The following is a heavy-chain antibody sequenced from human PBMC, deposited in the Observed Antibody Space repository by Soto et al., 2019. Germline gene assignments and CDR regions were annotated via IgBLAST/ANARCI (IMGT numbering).Heavy chain of an antibody. CDR2: ISAYNGNT. J-gene: IGHJ6*01. CDR1: GYTFTSYG. Sequence: APVKVSCNASGYTFTSYGTSWVRQAPGQGLEWMGWISAYNGNTNYAQKLQGRVTMTTDTSTSTAYMELRSLRSDDTAVYYCANWWLHPSGYYYYGMDVWGQGTTVTVST. V-gene: IGHV1-18*04. D-gene: IGHD2-8*02. CDR3: ANWWLHPSGYYYYGMDV.